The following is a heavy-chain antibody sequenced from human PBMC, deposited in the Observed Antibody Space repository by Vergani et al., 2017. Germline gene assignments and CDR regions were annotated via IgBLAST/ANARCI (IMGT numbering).Heavy chain of an antibody. CDR2: IYYSGST. J-gene: IGHJ6*02. CDR3: ARDQNGWARNGMDV. D-gene: IGHD2-8*01. CDR1: GGSISSGGYY. Sequence: QVQLQESGPGLVQPSQTLSLTCTVSGGSISSGGYYWSWIRQPPGKGLEWIGYIYYSGSTNYNPSLKSRVTISVDTSKNQFSLKLSSVTAADTAVYYCARDQNGWARNGMDVWGQGTMVTVSS. V-gene: IGHV4-61*08.